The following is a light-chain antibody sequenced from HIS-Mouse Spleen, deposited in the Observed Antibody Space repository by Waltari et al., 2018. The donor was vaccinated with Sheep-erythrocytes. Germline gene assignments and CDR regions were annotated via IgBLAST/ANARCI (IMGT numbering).Light chain of an antibody. CDR3: QSADSSGTYRV. V-gene: IGLV3-25*03. Sequence: SYELTQPPSVSVSPGQTARITCSGDALPKQYAYWYQQKPGQAPVLVIYKDRERPSGIPERFSGSNSGTTVTLTISGVQAEDEADYYCQSADSSGTYRVFGGGTKLTVL. J-gene: IGLJ2*01. CDR2: KDR. CDR1: ALPKQY.